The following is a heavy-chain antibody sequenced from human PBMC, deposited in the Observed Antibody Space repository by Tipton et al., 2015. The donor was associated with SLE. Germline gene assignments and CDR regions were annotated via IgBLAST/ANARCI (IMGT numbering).Heavy chain of an antibody. J-gene: IGHJ4*02. CDR1: GGSFSSYY. CDR2: IYYSGST. Sequence: TLSLTCAVYGGSFSSYYWSWIRQPPGKGLEWIGYIYYSGSTNYNPSLKSRVTISVDTSKNQFSLKLSSVTAADTAVYYCARALTGYYYGSGLFDYWGQGTLVTVSS. CDR3: ARALTGYYYGSGLFDY. D-gene: IGHD3-10*01. V-gene: IGHV4-59*01.